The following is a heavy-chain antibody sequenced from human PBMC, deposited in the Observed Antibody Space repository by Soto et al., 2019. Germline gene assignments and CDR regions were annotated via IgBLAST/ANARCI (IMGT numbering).Heavy chain of an antibody. V-gene: IGHV2-70*11. CDR3: ARFLGYCISTSCYTFDY. D-gene: IGHD2-2*02. Sequence: SGPTLVNPTQTLTLTCTFSGFSLSTSGMCVSWIRQPPGKALEWLARIDWDDDKYYSTSLKTRLTISKDTSKNQVVLTMTNMDPVDTATYYCARFLGYCISTSCYTFDYWGQGTLVTVSS. CDR2: IDWDDDK. CDR1: GFSLSTSGMC. J-gene: IGHJ4*02.